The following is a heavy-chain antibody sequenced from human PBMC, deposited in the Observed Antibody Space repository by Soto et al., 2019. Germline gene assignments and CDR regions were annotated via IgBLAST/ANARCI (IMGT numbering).Heavy chain of an antibody. CDR2: FVPMFGSA. D-gene: IGHD3-9*01. V-gene: IGHV1-69*01. J-gene: IGHJ5*02. CDR3: AREDDTTGHYIWFDP. CDR1: GTTFDSFT. Sequence: QVQLEQSGPELKIPGSSVKVSCKPSGTTFDSFTFSWVRQAQGQGLEWMGGFVPMFGSASIAQRFQGRVRITADASTGTGYMELSALRSEDSAIYYCAREDDTTGHYIWFDPWGPGTLVTVSS.